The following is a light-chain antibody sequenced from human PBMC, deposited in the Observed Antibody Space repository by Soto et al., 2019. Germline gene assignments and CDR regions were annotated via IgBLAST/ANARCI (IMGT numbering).Light chain of an antibody. CDR1: QGISSF. Sequence: DSQMTQSPSSLSAAVGDRVTITCRASQGISSFFAWFQQKPGKAPKSLIYLASTSQSGVPSTFSGSASGTHFPLTISSLQPEVFVTYYCQQYSSYPYTFGQGTKLEI. J-gene: IGKJ2*01. V-gene: IGKV1-16*01. CDR2: LAS. CDR3: QQYSSYPYT.